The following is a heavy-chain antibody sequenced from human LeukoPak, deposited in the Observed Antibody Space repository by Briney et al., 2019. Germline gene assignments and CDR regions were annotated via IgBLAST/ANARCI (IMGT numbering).Heavy chain of an antibody. V-gene: IGHV1-46*01. Sequence: VASVKVSCKASGYTFTSYYMHWVRQAPGQGLEWMGTINPSGGSTSYAQKFQGRVTMTRDTSTSTVYMELSSLRSEDTAVYYCARDRTPHYYDSSGYLFDYWGQGTLVTVSS. CDR2: INPSGGST. CDR3: ARDRTPHYYDSSGYLFDY. J-gene: IGHJ4*02. CDR1: GYTFTSYY. D-gene: IGHD3-22*01.